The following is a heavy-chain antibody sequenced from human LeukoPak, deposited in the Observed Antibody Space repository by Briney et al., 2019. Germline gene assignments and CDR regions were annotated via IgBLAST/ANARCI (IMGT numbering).Heavy chain of an antibody. Sequence: SGGSLRLSCAASGFSFSRYGMKWVRQAPGKGLEWLSYIRSSDSTTYYANSVKGRFTISRDNAKNSLYLQMDSLRAEDTAVYYCARAGGGAAPGRFGYWGQGTLVTVSS. D-gene: IGHD6-13*01. CDR3: ARAGGGAAPGRFGY. V-gene: IGHV3-48*04. CDR1: GFSFSRYG. J-gene: IGHJ4*02. CDR2: IRSSDSTT.